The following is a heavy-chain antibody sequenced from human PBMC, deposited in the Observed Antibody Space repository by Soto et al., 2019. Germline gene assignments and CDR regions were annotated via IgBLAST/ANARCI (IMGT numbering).Heavy chain of an antibody. CDR1: GFTFRTHT. Sequence: EVQLVESGGGLVRPGGSLRLSCAASGFTFRTHTMNWVRQAPGKGLEWVASITSSGTYIYYADSLKGRFTISRDNAKNSLYLQLNSLRAEDTAVYYCARTARLAAADNEQVNLCYAMDVWGQGTTVTVSS. CDR2: ITSSGTYI. J-gene: IGHJ6*02. V-gene: IGHV3-21*01. D-gene: IGHD6-13*01. CDR3: ARTARLAAADNEQVNLCYAMDV.